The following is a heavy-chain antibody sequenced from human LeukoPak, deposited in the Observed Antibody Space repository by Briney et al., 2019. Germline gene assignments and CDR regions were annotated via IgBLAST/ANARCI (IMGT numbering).Heavy chain of an antibody. J-gene: IGHJ4*02. D-gene: IGHD5-18*01. CDR3: ARDAAYGYDRFDF. V-gene: IGHV3-11*04. Sequence: GGSLRLSCAASGFTFSDYYMSWIRQAPGKGLGWVSYISSSGTTIYYADSVKGRFTISRDTAKNSLYLQMNSLRAEDTAVYYCARDAAYGYDRFDFWGQGTQVTVSS. CDR2: ISSSGTTI. CDR1: GFTFSDYY.